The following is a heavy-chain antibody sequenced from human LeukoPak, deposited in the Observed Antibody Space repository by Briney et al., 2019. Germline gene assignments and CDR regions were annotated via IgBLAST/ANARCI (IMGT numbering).Heavy chain of an antibody. V-gene: IGHV3-7*01. Sequence: GGSLRLSCTASGFTFSEYAMSWVRQAPGKGLEWVANIKQDGSEKYYVDSVKGRFTISRDNAKNSLYLQMNSLRAEDTAVYYCARDEVVVVAAPDYGMDVWGQGTTVTVSS. J-gene: IGHJ6*02. CDR2: IKQDGSEK. CDR3: ARDEVVVVAAPDYGMDV. D-gene: IGHD2-15*01. CDR1: GFTFSEYA.